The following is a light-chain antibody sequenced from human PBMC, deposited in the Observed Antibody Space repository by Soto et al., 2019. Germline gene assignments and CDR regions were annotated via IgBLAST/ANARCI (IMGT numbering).Light chain of an antibody. J-gene: IGKJ4*01. Sequence: DIQMTQSPSSLSASVGDRVTISCQASQDVGKHLNWYQQRPGKAPKILIYEASNLATGVPSRFSANGSGTHFTFSIRSLQPEDIGTYYWQQYDNLPQLTFGAGTKVEI. CDR3: QQYDNLPQLT. V-gene: IGKV1-33*01. CDR2: EAS. CDR1: QDVGKH.